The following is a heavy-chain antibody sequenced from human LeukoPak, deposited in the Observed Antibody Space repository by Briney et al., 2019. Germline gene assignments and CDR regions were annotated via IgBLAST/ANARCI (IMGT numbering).Heavy chain of an antibody. Sequence: GGSLRLSCVASGIAFRNYAMTWVRQAPGEGLEWVSSITGSGTTTRYAASVKGRFTISRDNSVDTLYLQVNSLSAEDTAVYYCGIDPNGDYIGAFDFWGQGTKVTASS. CDR3: GIDPNGDYIGAFDF. V-gene: IGHV3-23*01. D-gene: IGHD4-17*01. CDR2: ITGSGTTT. J-gene: IGHJ3*01. CDR1: GIAFRNYA.